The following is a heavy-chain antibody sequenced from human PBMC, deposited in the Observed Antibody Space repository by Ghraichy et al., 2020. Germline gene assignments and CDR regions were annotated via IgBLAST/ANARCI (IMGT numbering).Heavy chain of an antibody. J-gene: IGHJ3*02. CDR3: ARSPLLYGGNSEEAFDI. V-gene: IGHV3-21*01. Sequence: GGSLRLSCAASGFTFSSYSMNWVRQAPGKGLEWVSSISSSSSYIYYADSVKGRFTISRDNAKNSLYLQMNSLRAEDTAVYYCARSPLLYGGNSEEAFDIWGQGTMVTVSS. CDR1: GFTFSSYS. CDR2: ISSSSSYI. D-gene: IGHD4-23*01.